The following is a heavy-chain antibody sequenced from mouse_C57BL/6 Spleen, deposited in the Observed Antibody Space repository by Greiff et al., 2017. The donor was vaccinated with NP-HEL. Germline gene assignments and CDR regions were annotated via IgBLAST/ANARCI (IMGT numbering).Heavy chain of an antibody. CDR3: ARKGGLGLAWFAY. CDR1: GYTFTSYW. CDR2: IHPNSGST. Sequence: VQLQQPGAELVKPGASVKLSCKASGYTFTSYWMHWVKQRPGQGLEWIGMIHPNSGSTNYNEKFKSKATLTVDKSSSTAYMQLSSLTSEDSAVYYCARKGGLGLAWFAYWGQGTLVTVSA. D-gene: IGHD4-1*01. V-gene: IGHV1-64*01. J-gene: IGHJ3*01.